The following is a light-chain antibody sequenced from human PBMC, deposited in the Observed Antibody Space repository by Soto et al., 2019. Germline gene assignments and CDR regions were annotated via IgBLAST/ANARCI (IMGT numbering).Light chain of an antibody. CDR3: QQSYSTPWT. CDR1: QSISSY. CDR2: AAS. J-gene: IGKJ1*01. V-gene: IGKV1-39*01. Sequence: IQMTQSPSSLSASVGDRVTITCRASQSISSYLNWHQQKPGKAPNLLIYAASNLQSGVPSRFSGSGSGTDFTLTISSLQPEDFATYYCQQSYSTPWTFGQGTKVEI.